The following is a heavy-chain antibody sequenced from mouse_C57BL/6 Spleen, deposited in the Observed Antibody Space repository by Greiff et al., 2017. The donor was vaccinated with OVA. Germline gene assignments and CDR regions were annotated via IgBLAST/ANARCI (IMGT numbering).Heavy chain of an antibody. J-gene: IGHJ1*03. CDR1: GFTFSDYG. Sequence: EVKLVESGGGLVKPGGSLKLSCAASGFTFSDYGMHWVRQAPEKGLEWVAYISSGSSTIYYADTVKGRFTISRDNAKNTLFLQMTSLRSKDTAMYYCARKPWDYWYFDVWGTGTTVTVSS. CDR3: ARKPWDYWYFDV. D-gene: IGHD4-1*01. V-gene: IGHV5-17*01. CDR2: ISSGSSTI.